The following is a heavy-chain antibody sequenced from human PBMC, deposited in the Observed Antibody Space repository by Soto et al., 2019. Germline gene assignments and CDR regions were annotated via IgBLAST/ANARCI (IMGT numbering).Heavy chain of an antibody. CDR2: ISYDENNK. V-gene: IGHV3-30-3*01. J-gene: IGHJ4*02. CDR1: GFTFSSYA. CDR3: ARDYGSGSFLFEY. D-gene: IGHD3-10*01. Sequence: VHLEESGGGVVQPEKSLRLSCAASGFTFSSYALHWVRQAPGKGLEWVAFISYDENNKKYADAVKGRFTISRDNSQKTLFLQMNSLRPEDTAVYYCARDYGSGSFLFEYWGQGSQVTVS.